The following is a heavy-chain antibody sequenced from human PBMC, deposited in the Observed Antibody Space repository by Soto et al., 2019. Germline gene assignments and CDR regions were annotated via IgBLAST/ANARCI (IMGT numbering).Heavy chain of an antibody. D-gene: IGHD5-18*01. CDR1: GGSISSSSYY. V-gene: IGHV4-39*01. CDR2: IYYSGST. CDR3: AIRRDGYSPIDY. Sequence: QLQLQESGPGLVKPSETLSLTCTVSGGSISSSSYYWGWIRQPPGKGLEWIGSIYYSGSTYYNPSLKSPVTISVDTSKNQFSLKLSSVTAADTAVYYCAIRRDGYSPIDYWGQGTLVTVAS. J-gene: IGHJ4*02.